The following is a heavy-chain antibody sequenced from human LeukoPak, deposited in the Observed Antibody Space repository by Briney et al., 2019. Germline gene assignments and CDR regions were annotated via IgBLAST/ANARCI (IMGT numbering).Heavy chain of an antibody. D-gene: IGHD2-2*01. Sequence: ASVKVSCKASGYTFTSYYMHWVRQAPGQGLEWMGIINPSGGSTSYAQKFQGRVTMTRDTSTSTVYMELSSLRSEDTAVYYCASPHPGYCSSTSCRHFDYWGQGTLVTVSS. CDR3: ASPHPGYCSSTSCRHFDY. V-gene: IGHV1-46*01. J-gene: IGHJ4*02. CDR2: INPSGGST. CDR1: GYTFTSYY.